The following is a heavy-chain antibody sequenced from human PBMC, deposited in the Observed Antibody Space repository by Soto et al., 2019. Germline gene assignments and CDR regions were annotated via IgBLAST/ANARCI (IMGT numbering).Heavy chain of an antibody. D-gene: IGHD6-13*01. CDR3: ARDRAAAGTGRFDP. J-gene: IGHJ5*02. CDR2: IYYSGST. CDR1: GGSISSGGYY. Sequence: QVQLQESGPGLVKPSQTLSLTCTVSGGSISSGGYYWSWIRQHPGKGLEWIGYIYYSGSTYYNPSLKRRVTISVDTSKNQFSLKLSSVTAADTAVYYCARDRAAAGTGRFDPWGQGTLVTVSS. V-gene: IGHV4-31*03.